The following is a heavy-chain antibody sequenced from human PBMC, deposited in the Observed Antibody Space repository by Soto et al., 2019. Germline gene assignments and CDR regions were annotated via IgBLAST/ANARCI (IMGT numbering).Heavy chain of an antibody. Sequence: QVQVVESGGGVVQPGRSLRLSCTASGFTFSGHAMHWVRQPPGKGLEWVAQIWYDGSNKYYADSVKGRFTISRDNSKNTMYVQKDRLRVEDTAVYYCARDGQSLAPYALDVWGQGTSVTVSS. J-gene: IGHJ6*02. CDR2: IWYDGSNK. CDR1: GFTFSGHA. D-gene: IGHD6-19*01. CDR3: ARDGQSLAPYALDV. V-gene: IGHV3-33*01.